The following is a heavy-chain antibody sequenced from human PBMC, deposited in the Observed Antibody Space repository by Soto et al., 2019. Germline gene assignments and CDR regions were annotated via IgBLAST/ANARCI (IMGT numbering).Heavy chain of an antibody. CDR1: GYTFTSYA. D-gene: IGHD5-18*01. J-gene: IGHJ4*02. CDR2: INTGNGDT. V-gene: IGHV1-3*04. Sequence: QVQLVQSGAEVKKPGASVKVSCKASGYTFTSYAMHWVRQAPGQRLEWMGWINTGNGDTKYSQKFQGRVNITRDTSASTAYMDLSSLRSEDTAVYYCARARGYSYGQVDSWGQGTLVTVSS. CDR3: ARARGYSYGQVDS.